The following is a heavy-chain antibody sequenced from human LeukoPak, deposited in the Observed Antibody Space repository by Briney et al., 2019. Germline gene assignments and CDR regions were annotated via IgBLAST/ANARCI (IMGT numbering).Heavy chain of an antibody. V-gene: IGHV4-34*01. CDR3: ARDGYFDWLSPQKYVDY. Sequence: PSETLSLTCAVYGGSFSGYYWSWIRQPPGKGLEWIGEINHSGSTNYNPSLKSRVTISVDTSKNQFSLKLSSVTAADTAVYYCARDGYFDWLSPQKYVDYWGQGTLVTVSS. J-gene: IGHJ4*02. D-gene: IGHD3-9*01. CDR2: INHSGST. CDR1: GGSFSGYY.